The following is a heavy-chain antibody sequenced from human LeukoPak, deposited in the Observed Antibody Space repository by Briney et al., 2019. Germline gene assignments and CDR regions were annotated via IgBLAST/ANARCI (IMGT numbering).Heavy chain of an antibody. CDR3: AREGSSWPMDFDY. Sequence: GGSLRLSCAASGFTFSSYSMNWVRQAPGKGLEWVSSTSSSSSYIYYADSVKGRFTISRDNAKNSLYLQMNSLRAEDTAVYYCAREGSSWPMDFDYWGQGTLVTVSS. CDR2: TSSSSSYI. J-gene: IGHJ4*02. CDR1: GFTFSSYS. D-gene: IGHD6-13*01. V-gene: IGHV3-21*01.